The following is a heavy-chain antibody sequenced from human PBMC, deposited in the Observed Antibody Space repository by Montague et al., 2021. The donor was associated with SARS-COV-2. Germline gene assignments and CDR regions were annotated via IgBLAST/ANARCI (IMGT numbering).Heavy chain of an antibody. V-gene: IGHV4-39*07. CDR1: GGSISSSSYY. CDR2: IYYSGST. Sequence: SETLSLTCTVSGGSISSSSYYWGWIRQPPGKGLEWIGSIYYSGSTYYNPSLKSRVTISVDTSKNQFSLKLSSVTAADTAVYYCVRAPPGYWGVVVVVAANFDYWGQGTLVTVSS. CDR3: VRAPPGYWGVVVVVAANFDY. D-gene: IGHD2-15*01. J-gene: IGHJ4*02.